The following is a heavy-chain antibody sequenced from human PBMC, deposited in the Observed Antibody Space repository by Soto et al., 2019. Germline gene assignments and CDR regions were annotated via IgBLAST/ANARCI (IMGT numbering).Heavy chain of an antibody. Sequence: QVQLQESGPGLVKPSQTLSLTCSVSGDSIRGGGHYWNWIRQFPGKGLEWIGYVYHSGSTHYNPSLRGRLTISIDTSKNQLSRRLISVTAADTALYYCARDTGLAPTVWGYWGHGTQVTVSS. CDR1: GDSIRGGGHY. CDR3: ARDTGLAPTVWGY. D-gene: IGHD7-27*01. V-gene: IGHV4-31*03. J-gene: IGHJ4*03. CDR2: VYHSGST.